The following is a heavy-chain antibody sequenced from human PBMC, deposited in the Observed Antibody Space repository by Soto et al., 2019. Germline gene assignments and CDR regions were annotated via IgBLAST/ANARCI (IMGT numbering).Heavy chain of an antibody. Sequence: QVQLVQSGAEVKKPGSSVKVSCKASGGTFGSYAISWVRQAPGQGLEWVGGIIPIPGTANYAQKFQGRVTIAADESTSTAYMELSSMRSEDTAVYYGSRSQGSSTSLEIYYYYYYGMDVWGQGTTVTVSS. V-gene: IGHV1-69*01. CDR2: IIPIPGTA. CDR1: GGTFGSYA. CDR3: SRSQGSSTSLEIYYYYYYGMDV. D-gene: IGHD2-2*01. J-gene: IGHJ6*02.